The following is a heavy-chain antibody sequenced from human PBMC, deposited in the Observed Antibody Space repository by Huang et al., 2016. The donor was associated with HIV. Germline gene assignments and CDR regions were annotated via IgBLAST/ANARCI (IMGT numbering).Heavy chain of an antibody. J-gene: IGHJ3*01. V-gene: IGHV3-9*01. Sequence: EVQLVESGGGLVRPGRSLRLSCAASGFTFDDYAMHWVRQTPGKGLEWVSGMNCKGGKIAYADSCRGRFTSSRDNAKNSLYLQMNSLRPEDTALYYCAKDWGYDFGAFDFWGRGTMVTVSS. CDR3: AKDWGYDFGAFDF. CDR2: MNCKGGKI. D-gene: IGHD3-16*01. CDR1: GFTFDDYA.